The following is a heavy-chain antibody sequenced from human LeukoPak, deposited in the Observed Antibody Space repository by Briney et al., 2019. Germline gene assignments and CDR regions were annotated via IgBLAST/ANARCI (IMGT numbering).Heavy chain of an antibody. CDR3: ARRWVRWFDP. Sequence: SETLSLTCTVSGGSISSSSYYWGWVRQPPGKGLEWIGSIYYSGSTYYNPSLKSRVTISVDTSKNQFSLKLSSVTAADTAVYYGARRWVRWFDPWGQGTLVTVSS. D-gene: IGHD4-23*01. J-gene: IGHJ5*02. CDR2: IYYSGST. CDR1: GGSISSSSYY. V-gene: IGHV4-39*07.